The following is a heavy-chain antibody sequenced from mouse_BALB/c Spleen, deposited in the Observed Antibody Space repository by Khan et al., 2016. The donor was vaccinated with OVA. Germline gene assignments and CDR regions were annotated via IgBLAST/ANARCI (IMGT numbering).Heavy chain of an antibody. CDR3: ARTARIKY. V-gene: IGHV3-1*02. CDR1: GYSITSGYG. J-gene: IGHJ2*01. CDR2: IRYSGRT. D-gene: IGHD1-2*01. Sequence: VQLKQSGPGLVKPSQSLSLTCTVTGYSITSGYGWNWIRQFPGNKLEWMGYIRYSGRTNYNPSLKSRISITRDTSKNQFFLQLNSVTTEDTATYYCARTARIKYWGQGTTLTVSS.